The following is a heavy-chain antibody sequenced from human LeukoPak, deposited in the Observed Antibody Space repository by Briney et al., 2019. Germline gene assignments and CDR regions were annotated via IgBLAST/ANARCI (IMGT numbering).Heavy chain of an antibody. J-gene: IGHJ3*02. V-gene: IGHV4-59*01. CDR1: GGSISSYY. CDR2: IYYSGST. CDR3: ARECGGDCPLDAFDI. Sequence: NTSETLSLTCTGSGGSISSYYWSWIRQPPGKGLEWIRYIYYSGSTNYNPSLKSRVTISVDTSKNQFSLKLSSVTAADTAVYYCARECGGDCPLDAFDIWGQGTMVTVSS. D-gene: IGHD2-21*02.